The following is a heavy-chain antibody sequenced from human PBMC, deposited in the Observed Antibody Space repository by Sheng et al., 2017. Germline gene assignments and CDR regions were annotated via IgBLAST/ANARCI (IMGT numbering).Heavy chain of an antibody. V-gene: IGHV3-53*01. Sequence: EVQLVESGGGLIQPGGSLRLSCVGSGISITGNYMNWVRQAPGKGLEWLSLLYSESTYYADSVKGRFTISRDQSKNTLYLQMESLRADDTAVYYCARGSTTVGSPFDFWGQGTPGPPSP. CDR3: ARGSTTVGSPFDF. CDR1: GISITGNY. D-gene: IGHD4-4*01. CDR2: LYSEST. J-gene: IGHJ4*02.